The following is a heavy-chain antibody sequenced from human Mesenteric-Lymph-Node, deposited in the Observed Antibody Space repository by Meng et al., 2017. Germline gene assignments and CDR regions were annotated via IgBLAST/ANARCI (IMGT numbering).Heavy chain of an antibody. Sequence: ASVKVSCKASGYTFTGYYMHWVRQAPGQGLEWMGIINPSGGSTSYAQKFQGRVTMTRDTSTSTVYMELSSLRSEDTAVYYCAREGGSSGQPDYYFDYWGQGTLVTVSS. D-gene: IGHD6-19*01. CDR2: INPSGGST. V-gene: IGHV1-46*01. CDR1: GYTFTGYY. J-gene: IGHJ4*02. CDR3: AREGGSSGQPDYYFDY.